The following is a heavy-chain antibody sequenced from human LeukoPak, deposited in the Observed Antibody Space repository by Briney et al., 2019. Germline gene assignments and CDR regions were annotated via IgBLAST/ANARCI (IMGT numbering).Heavy chain of an antibody. D-gene: IGHD6-13*01. CDR1: NELITHSTYY. CDR3: ARDHSSWGWFDP. Sequence: PSETLSLTCSVSNELITHSTYYWSWIRQPAGKGLEWIGRIYTSGSTNYNPSLKSRVTISIDTSKNQFSLKLSSVTAADTAVYYCARDHSSWGWFDPWGQGTLVTVSS. V-gene: IGHV4-61*02. CDR2: IYTSGST. J-gene: IGHJ5*02.